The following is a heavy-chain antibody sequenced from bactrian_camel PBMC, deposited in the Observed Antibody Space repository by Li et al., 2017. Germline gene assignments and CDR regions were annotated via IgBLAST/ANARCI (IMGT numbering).Heavy chain of an antibody. D-gene: IGHD3*01. CDR1: GFTFSNNW. V-gene: IGHV3S25*01. CDR2: INSGGDST. Sequence: QLVESGGDLVQPGGSLTLSCAASGFTFSNNWMHWVRQAPGKGLEWVSAINSGGDSTYYADSVKGRFTISRGNAVSTVYLQLNSLKTEDTAEYYCAAVDYTCYSGSWCLNFGFWGQGTQVTVS. CDR3: AAVDYTCYSGSWCLNFGF. J-gene: IGHJ6*01.